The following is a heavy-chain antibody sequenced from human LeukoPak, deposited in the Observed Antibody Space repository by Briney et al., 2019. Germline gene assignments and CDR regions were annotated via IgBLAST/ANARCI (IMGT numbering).Heavy chain of an antibody. J-gene: IGHJ5*02. CDR1: GGSISSRNW. CDR3: ARGSNAAIFPWWFDP. D-gene: IGHD3-9*01. V-gene: IGHV4-4*02. Sequence: PSGTLSLTCAVSGGSISSRNWWSWVRQPPGKGLEWIGEIYHSGSTNYNPSLKTRVTISVDKSKNQFSLKLSSVTAADTAVYYCARGSNAAIFPWWFDPWGQGTLVTVSS. CDR2: IYHSGST.